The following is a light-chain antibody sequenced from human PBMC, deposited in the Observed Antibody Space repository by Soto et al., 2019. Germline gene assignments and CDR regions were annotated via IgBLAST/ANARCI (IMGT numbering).Light chain of an antibody. J-gene: IGKJ5*01. Sequence: DTQMTQSPSSLSASVVNKVTITCRASQSISSYLNWYQQKPGKAPKLLIYAASSLQSGVPSRFSGSGSGTDFTLTISSLQPEDFATYYCQQSYSTPITFGQGTRLEIK. CDR2: AAS. V-gene: IGKV1-39*01. CDR3: QQSYSTPIT. CDR1: QSISSY.